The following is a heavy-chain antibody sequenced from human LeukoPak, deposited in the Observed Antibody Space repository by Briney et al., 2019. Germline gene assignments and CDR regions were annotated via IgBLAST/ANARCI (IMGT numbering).Heavy chain of an antibody. Sequence: ASVKVSCKASGYTFTSYYMHWVRQAPGQGLEWMGIINPSGGSTSYAQKFQGRVTMTRDTSTSTAYMELSSLRSEDTAVYYCAREAYCGGDCPNDAFDIWGQGTMVTVSS. CDR3: AREAYCGGDCPNDAFDI. CDR1: GYTFTSYY. V-gene: IGHV1-46*01. D-gene: IGHD2-21*02. J-gene: IGHJ3*02. CDR2: INPSGGST.